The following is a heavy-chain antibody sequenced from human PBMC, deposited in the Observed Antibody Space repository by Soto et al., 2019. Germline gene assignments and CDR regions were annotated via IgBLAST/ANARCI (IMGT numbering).Heavy chain of an antibody. CDR2: ISGSGGST. J-gene: IGHJ6*02. CDR3: AKDATTVTTRFYYYYGMDV. D-gene: IGHD4-17*01. V-gene: IGHV3-23*01. CDR1: GFTFSSYA. Sequence: GGSLRLSCAASGFTFSSYAMSWVRQAPGKGLEWVSAISGSGGSTYYADSVKGRFTISRNNSKKPLYLQMNSLRAEDTAVYYCAKDATTVTTRFYYYYGMDVWGQGTTVTVSS.